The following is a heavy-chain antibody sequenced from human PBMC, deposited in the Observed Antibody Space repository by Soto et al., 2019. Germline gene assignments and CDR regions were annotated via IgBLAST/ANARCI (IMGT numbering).Heavy chain of an antibody. D-gene: IGHD2-2*01. J-gene: IGHJ4*02. Sequence: EVHLLESGGGLVQPGGSLRLSCAASGFSFNNYAMNWVRQAPGQGLEWVSTISDSGSTYYAYSVKGRFTISRDNSKNTLQLQLKSLRAADTAVYFCAKDVGGHYCTPTSCLYFFHSWGRGTLVTVSS. CDR3: AKDVGGHYCTPTSCLYFFHS. CDR1: GFSFNNYA. CDR2: ISDSGST. V-gene: IGHV3-23*01.